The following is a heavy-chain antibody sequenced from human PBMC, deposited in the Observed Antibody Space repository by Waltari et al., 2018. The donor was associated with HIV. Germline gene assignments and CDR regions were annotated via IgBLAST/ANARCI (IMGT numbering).Heavy chain of an antibody. V-gene: IGHV3-15*01. Sequence: EVQLVESGGGLVKPGGSLGLSWAASGLPFSNPRMSWVRQAPGKGLEWVGRIKSKTDGGTTDYAAPVKGRFTISRDDSKNTLYLQMNSLKTEDTAVYYCTIRTIFGALQHWGQGTLVTVSS. D-gene: IGHD3-3*01. J-gene: IGHJ1*01. CDR3: TIRTIFGALQH. CDR1: GLPFSNPR. CDR2: IKSKTDGGTT.